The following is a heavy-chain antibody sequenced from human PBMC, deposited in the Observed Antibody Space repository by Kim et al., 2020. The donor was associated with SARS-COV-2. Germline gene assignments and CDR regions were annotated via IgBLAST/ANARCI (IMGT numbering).Heavy chain of an antibody. J-gene: IGHJ4*02. CDR3: ARVIYSSGWYFFDY. V-gene: IGHV3-64*02. D-gene: IGHD6-19*01. Sequence: ADSVEGRFTISRDNSKNTLYLQMGSLRAEDMAVYYCARVIYSSGWYFFDYWGQGTLVTVSS.